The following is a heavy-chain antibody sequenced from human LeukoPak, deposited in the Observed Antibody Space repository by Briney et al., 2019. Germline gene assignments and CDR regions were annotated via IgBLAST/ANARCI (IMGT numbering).Heavy chain of an antibody. CDR2: ISSSGITI. J-gene: IGHJ5*02. Sequence: GGSLRLSCAASAFTLGSSGFTFSSFEMNWVRQAPGKGLEWVSHISSSGITIYYADSVKGRFTISRDNAKKSLYLQMNSLRAEDTAVYYCAGGGNYFRFDPWGQGTLVTVSS. V-gene: IGHV3-48*03. CDR1: AFTLGSSGFTFSSFE. CDR3: AGGGNYFRFDP. D-gene: IGHD1-26*01.